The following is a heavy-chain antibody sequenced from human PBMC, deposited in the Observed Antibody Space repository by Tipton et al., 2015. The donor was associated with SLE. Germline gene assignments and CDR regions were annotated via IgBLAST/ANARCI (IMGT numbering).Heavy chain of an antibody. CDR1: GFTFSLSA. V-gene: IGHV3-30*03. CDR2: MPYDGRDK. D-gene: IGHD6-13*01. Sequence: SLRLSCTASGFTFSLSAMHWVRQAQGKGLAWVAVMPYDGRDKYYVDSVKGRFTISRSNSTNTVYLQIISLKVEATAMYYCVKVGCFSSSCSTESQHWGQGLQVTVSS. CDR3: VKVGCFSSSCSTESQH. J-gene: IGHJ1*01.